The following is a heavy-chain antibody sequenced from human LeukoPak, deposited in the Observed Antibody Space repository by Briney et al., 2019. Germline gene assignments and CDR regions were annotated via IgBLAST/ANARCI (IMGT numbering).Heavy chain of an antibody. CDR1: GGSTSSGSYY. V-gene: IGHV4-61*02. J-gene: IGHJ3*02. CDR3: ARRVGRYAFDI. CDR2: IYTSGST. D-gene: IGHD1-26*01. Sequence: SQTLSLTCTVSGGSTSSGSYYWSWIRQPAGKGLEWIGRIYTSGSTNYNPSLKSRVTISVDTSKNQFSLKLSSVTAADTAVYYCARRVGRYAFDIWGQGTMVTVSS.